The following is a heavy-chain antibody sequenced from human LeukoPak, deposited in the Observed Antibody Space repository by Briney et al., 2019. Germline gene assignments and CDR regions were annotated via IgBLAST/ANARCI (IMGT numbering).Heavy chain of an antibody. CDR1: GGTFSSSA. V-gene: IGHV1-69*05. D-gene: IGHD3-3*01. CDR2: IIPIFGTA. Sequence: SVKVSCKASGGTFSSSAISWVRQAPGQGLEWMGGIIPIFGTANYAQKFQGRVTITTDESTSTAYMELSSLRSEDTGVYYCARAPPTVLDAFDIGGQGTMVTVSS. CDR3: ARAPPTVLDAFDI. J-gene: IGHJ3*02.